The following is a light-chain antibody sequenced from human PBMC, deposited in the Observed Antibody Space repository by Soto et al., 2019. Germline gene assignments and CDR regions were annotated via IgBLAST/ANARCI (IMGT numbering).Light chain of an antibody. CDR1: QRVSSSY. CDR3: HLYGSSPPFT. CDR2: GAS. J-gene: IGKJ2*01. V-gene: IGKV3-20*01. Sequence: EIVLTQSPGTLSLSPGERATLSCRASQRVSSSYLAWYQQKPGQAPRLLIYGASSRATGIPDRFSGSGSGTDFTLTISRLEPEDFAVYFCHLYGSSPPFTFGQGNKVEI.